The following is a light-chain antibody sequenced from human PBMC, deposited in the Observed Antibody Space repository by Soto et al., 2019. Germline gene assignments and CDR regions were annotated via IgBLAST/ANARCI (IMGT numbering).Light chain of an antibody. CDR3: SSYAGINNLGV. CDR1: SSDIGGYNF. CDR2: EVN. J-gene: IGLJ3*02. V-gene: IGLV2-8*01. Sequence: QSALTQPPSASGSPGQSVTISCTGTSSDIGGYNFVSWYQQHPGKAPKLIIYEVNKRPSGVPDRFSGSKSGNTASLTVSGLQADDDGDYYCSSYAGINNLGVFGGGTKLTVL.